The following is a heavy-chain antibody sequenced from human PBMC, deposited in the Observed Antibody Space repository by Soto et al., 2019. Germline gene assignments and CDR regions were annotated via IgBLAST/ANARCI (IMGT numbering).Heavy chain of an antibody. CDR3: AREPVGGAYSSSWYDLNWFDP. CDR1: GYTFTSYA. CDR2: INAGNGNT. V-gene: IGHV1-3*01. D-gene: IGHD6-13*01. J-gene: IGHJ5*02. Sequence: ASVKVSCKASGYTFTSYAMHWVRQAPGQRLEWMGWINAGNGNTKYSQKFQGRVTITRDTSASTAYMELSSLRSEDTAVYYCAREPVGGAYSSSWYDLNWFDPWGQGTLVTVSS.